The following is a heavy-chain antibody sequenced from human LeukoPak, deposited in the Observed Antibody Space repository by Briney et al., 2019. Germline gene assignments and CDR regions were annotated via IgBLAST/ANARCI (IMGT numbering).Heavy chain of an antibody. D-gene: IGHD2-15*01. J-gene: IGHJ6*02. V-gene: IGHV1-8*01. CDR1: GYTFTSYD. Sequence: ASVKVSCKASGYTFTSYDINWVRQATGQGLEWMGWMNPNSGNTGYAQKFQGRVTMTRNTSICTAYMELSSLRSEDTAVYYCARLPPLRRVAATLYYYYGMDVWGQGTTVTVSS. CDR2: MNPNSGNT. CDR3: ARLPPLRRVAATLYYYYGMDV.